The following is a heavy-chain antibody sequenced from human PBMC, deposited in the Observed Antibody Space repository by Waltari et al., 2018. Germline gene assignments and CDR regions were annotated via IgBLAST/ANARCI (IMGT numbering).Heavy chain of an antibody. J-gene: IGHJ3*02. D-gene: IGHD6-19*01. Sequence: QVQLVQSGAEVKKPGASVKVSCKASGYTFSAYFMHWVRQAPGQGLEWMGRIDPNSGGTTYAQKFQGRVTMTRETSISTIYMELRRLTFDDTALYYCARDASTAVPEGDAFDIWGQGTMVAVSA. CDR1: GYTFSAYF. V-gene: IGHV1-2*06. CDR2: IDPNSGGT. CDR3: ARDASTAVPEGDAFDI.